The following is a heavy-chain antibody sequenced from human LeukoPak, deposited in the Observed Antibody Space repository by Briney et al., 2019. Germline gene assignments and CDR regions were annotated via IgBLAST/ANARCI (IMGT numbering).Heavy chain of an antibody. CDR2: ISGSGGST. D-gene: IGHD2-2*01. CDR3: AKAPNIVVVPAAISWFDP. V-gene: IGHV3-23*01. Sequence: PGGSLRLSCEVSGFTVSTSFMTWVRQAPGKGLEWVSAISGSGGSTYYADSVKGRFTISRDNSKNTLYLQMNSLRAEDTAVYYCAKAPNIVVVPAAISWFDPWGQGTLVTVSS. J-gene: IGHJ5*02. CDR1: GFTVSTSF.